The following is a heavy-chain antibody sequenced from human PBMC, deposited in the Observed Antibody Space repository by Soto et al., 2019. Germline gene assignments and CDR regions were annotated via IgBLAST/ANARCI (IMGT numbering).Heavy chain of an antibody. CDR2: IIPIFGTA. D-gene: IGHD3-3*01. J-gene: IGHJ6*02. CDR3: ARTATTGVFGVARPYYYYYYGMDV. V-gene: IGHV1-69*01. CDR1: GGTFSSYA. Sequence: QVQLVQSGAEVKKPGSSVKVSCKASGGTFSSYAISWVRQAPGQGLEWMGGIIPIFGTANYAQKFQGRVTITADESTSTAYMELSSQRSEDTAVYYCARTATTGVFGVARPYYYYYYGMDVWGQVTTVTVSS.